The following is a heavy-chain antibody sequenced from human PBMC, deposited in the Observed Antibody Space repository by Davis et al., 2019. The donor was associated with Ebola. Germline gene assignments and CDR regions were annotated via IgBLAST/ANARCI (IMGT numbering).Heavy chain of an antibody. CDR1: GGSISSYY. D-gene: IGHD2-15*01. CDR2: IYYSGST. CDR3: ARDCSGGSCYLDYYYGMDV. V-gene: IGHV4-59*12. Sequence: MPSETLSLTCTVSGGSISSYYWSWIRQPPGKGLEWIGYIYYSGSTNYNPSLKSRVTISVDTSKNQFSLKLSSVTAADTAVYYCARDCSGGSCYLDYYYGMDVWGQGTTVTVSS. J-gene: IGHJ6*02.